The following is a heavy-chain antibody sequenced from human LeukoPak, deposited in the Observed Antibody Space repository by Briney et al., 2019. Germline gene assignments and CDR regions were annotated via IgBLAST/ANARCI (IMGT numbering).Heavy chain of an antibody. CDR3: AKEPYGDYDPY. D-gene: IGHD4-17*01. V-gene: IGHV4-34*01. CDR2: INHSGST. Sequence: SETLSLTCAFYGGSFSGYYWSWIRQPPGKGLEWIGEINHSGSTNYNPSLKSRVTISVDTSKNQFSLKLSSVTAADTAVYYCAKEPYGDYDPYWGQGTLVTVSS. J-gene: IGHJ4*02. CDR1: GGSFSGYY.